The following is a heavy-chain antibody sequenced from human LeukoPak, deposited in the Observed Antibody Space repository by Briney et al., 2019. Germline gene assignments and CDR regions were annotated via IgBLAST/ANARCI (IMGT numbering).Heavy chain of an antibody. V-gene: IGHV3-74*01. CDR1: GFTFSTSW. J-gene: IGHJ4*02. CDR2: INDDGSRI. Sequence: GGSLRLSCAASGFTFSTSWMHWVRQAPGKALVWVSRINDDGSRINYADSVKGRFTISRDNAKNTLYLQMSSLRAEDTAVYYCARALGSYSDYWGQGTLVSVSS. CDR3: ARALGSYSDY. D-gene: IGHD1-26*01.